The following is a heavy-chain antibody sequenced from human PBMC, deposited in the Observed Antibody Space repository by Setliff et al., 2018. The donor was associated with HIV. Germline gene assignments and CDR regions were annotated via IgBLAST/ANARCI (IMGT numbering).Heavy chain of an antibody. CDR1: GGSISSFY. J-gene: IGHJ4*02. D-gene: IGHD3-3*01. CDR3: ARELEWLLIIDY. CDR2: INHNGST. V-gene: IGHV4-34*01. Sequence: LSLTCTVSGGSISSFYWTWIRQPPGKGLEWIGEINHNGSTNYNPSLKSRVIISVDTSKNQFSLKLSSVTTADTAVYYCARELEWLLIIDYWGQGTLVTVSS.